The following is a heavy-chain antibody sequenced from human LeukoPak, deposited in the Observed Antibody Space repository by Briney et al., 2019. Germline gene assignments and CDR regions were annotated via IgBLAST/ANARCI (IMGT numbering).Heavy chain of an antibody. Sequence: ASVKVSCKASGYTFTGYYMHWVRQAPGQGLEWMGWINPNSGGTNYAQKFQGRVTMTRDTSISTAYMELSRLRSDDTAVYYCARGDYYDSSGYLYYYYYYMDVWGKGTTVTVSS. V-gene: IGHV1-2*02. CDR3: ARGDYYDSSGYLYYYYYYMDV. CDR2: INPNSGGT. D-gene: IGHD3-22*01. J-gene: IGHJ6*03. CDR1: GYTFTGYY.